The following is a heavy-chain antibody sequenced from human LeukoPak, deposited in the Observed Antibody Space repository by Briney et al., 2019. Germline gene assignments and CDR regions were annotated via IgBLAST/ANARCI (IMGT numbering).Heavy chain of an antibody. CDR3: ASGGRSGWYYFDY. V-gene: IGHV3-33*01. Sequence: GGSLRLSCAASGFTFSSYGMHWVRQAPGKGLEGVAVICYDGRNKYYADSVKGRFTISRDNSKNTRYLQMNSMRAQDTAVSSCASGGRSGWYYFDYWGQGTLVTVSS. J-gene: IGHJ4*02. CDR2: ICYDGRNK. CDR1: GFTFSSYG. D-gene: IGHD6-19*01.